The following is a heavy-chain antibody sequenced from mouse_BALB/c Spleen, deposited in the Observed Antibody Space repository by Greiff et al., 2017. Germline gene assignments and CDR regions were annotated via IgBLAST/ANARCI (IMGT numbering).Heavy chain of an antibody. V-gene: IGHV5-17*02. D-gene: IGHD1-1*01. CDR2: ISSGSSTI. CDR1: GFTFSSFG. Sequence: EVHLVESGGGLVQPGGSRKLSCAASGFTFSSFGMHWVRQAPEKGLEWVAYISSGSSTIYYADTVKGRFTISRDNPKNTLFLQMTSLRSEDTAMYYCARNYPYAMDYWGQGTSVTVSS. CDR3: ARNYPYAMDY. J-gene: IGHJ4*01.